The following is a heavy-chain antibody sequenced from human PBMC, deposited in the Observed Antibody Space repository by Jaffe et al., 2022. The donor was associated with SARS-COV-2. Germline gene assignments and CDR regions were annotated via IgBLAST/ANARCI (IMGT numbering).Heavy chain of an antibody. CDR3: ARHLEFGSSWYLDYYYYYYMDV. CDR1: GGSISSSSYY. J-gene: IGHJ6*03. Sequence: QLQLQESGPGLVKPSETLSLTCTVSGGSISSSSYYWGWIRQPPGKGLEWIGSIYYSGSTYYNPSLKSRVTISVDTSKNQFSLKLSSVTAADTAVYYCARHLEFGSSWYLDYYYYYYMDVWGKGTTVTVSS. V-gene: IGHV4-39*01. CDR2: IYYSGST. D-gene: IGHD6-13*01.